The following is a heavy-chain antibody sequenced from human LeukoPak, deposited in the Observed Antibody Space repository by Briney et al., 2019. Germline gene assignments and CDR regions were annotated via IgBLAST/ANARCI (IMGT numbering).Heavy chain of an antibody. Sequence: GGSLRLSCAASRFTFSNYWMHWVRQAPGKGLVWVSRIYNDGSSTSYADSVKGRFTISRDNAKNSLYLQMNTLRVEDTAIYYCVRVTLYYYDSESYYFFEHWGQGTPVTASS. CDR1: RFTFSNYW. D-gene: IGHD3-10*01. CDR3: VRVTLYYYDSESYYFFEH. J-gene: IGHJ4*02. V-gene: IGHV3-74*01. CDR2: IYNDGSST.